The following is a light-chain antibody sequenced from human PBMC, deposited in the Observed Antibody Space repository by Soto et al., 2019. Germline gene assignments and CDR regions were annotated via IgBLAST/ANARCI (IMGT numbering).Light chain of an antibody. CDR3: QQRVNWPLT. J-gene: IGKJ4*01. Sequence: EIVLTQSPATVSLFPGETATLSCRASQSISSYLAWYQQKPGQAPRLLIYDASTRATGIPARFGGSGSGTDFTLTISSLEPEDFAVYYCQQRVNWPLTFGGGTKVEIK. CDR1: QSISSY. V-gene: IGKV3-11*01. CDR2: DAS.